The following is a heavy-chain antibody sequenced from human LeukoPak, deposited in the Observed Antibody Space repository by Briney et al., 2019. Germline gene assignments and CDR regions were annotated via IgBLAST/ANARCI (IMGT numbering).Heavy chain of an antibody. Sequence: GGSLRLSCAAPGFSVSFIYMTWVRQAPGKGLEWVSIIYSGGTTSYADSVKGRFTISRDSSKNTLYLQMNSLRAEDTAVYYCARGLEAGNYMDVWGNGTTVTVSS. CDR3: ARGLEAGNYMDV. CDR2: IYSGGTT. V-gene: IGHV3-53*01. CDR1: GFSVSFIY. J-gene: IGHJ6*03. D-gene: IGHD3-3*01.